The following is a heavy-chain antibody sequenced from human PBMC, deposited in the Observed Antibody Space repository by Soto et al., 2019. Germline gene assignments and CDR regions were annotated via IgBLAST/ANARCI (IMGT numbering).Heavy chain of an antibody. CDR2: IKQDGSEK. CDR3: ASTPYDGFWSGYYY. Sequence: GGSLRLSCAASGFTFSSYWMSWVRQAPGKGLEWVTNIKQDGSEKYYVDSVKGRFTISRDNGKNSLYLQMNSLRAEDTAVYYCASTPYDGFWSGYYYWGQGTLVTVSS. V-gene: IGHV3-7*01. J-gene: IGHJ4*02. CDR1: GFTFSSYW. D-gene: IGHD3-3*01.